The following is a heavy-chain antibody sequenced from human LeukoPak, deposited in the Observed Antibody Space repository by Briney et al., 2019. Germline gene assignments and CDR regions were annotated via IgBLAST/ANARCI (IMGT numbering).Heavy chain of an antibody. J-gene: IGHJ4*02. CDR1: GFRFSDYA. Sequence: GWSLRLSCAASGFRFSDYAVHWIRQAPGKGLEWVATISKDGYNTDYADSVKGRFTISRDNSKNTLYLQMNSLRVEDTALYYCARNDYGTYYFDYWGQGTLGTVSS. CDR2: ISKDGYNT. CDR3: ARNDYGTYYFDY. V-gene: IGHV3-30-3*01. D-gene: IGHD4-17*01.